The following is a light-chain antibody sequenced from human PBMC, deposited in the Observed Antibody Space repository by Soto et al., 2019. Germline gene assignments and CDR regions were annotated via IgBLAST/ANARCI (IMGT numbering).Light chain of an antibody. V-gene: IGLV2-14*01. CDR2: EVT. CDR3: SSYTSRSNLYV. CDR1: SSDIGGYNY. J-gene: IGLJ1*01. Sequence: QYALTQPASVSGSPGQSITVSCTGTSSDIGGYNYVSWYQQHPGKAPKLMVYEVTNRPSGVSDRFSGSKSGNTASLTISGLQADDEGDYYCSSYTSRSNLYVFGTGTNLTVL.